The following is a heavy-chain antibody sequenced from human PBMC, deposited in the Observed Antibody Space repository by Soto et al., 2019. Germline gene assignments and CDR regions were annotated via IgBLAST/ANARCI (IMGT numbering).Heavy chain of an antibody. Sequence: QVLLVESGGGVVQPGRSLRLSCAASGFTFSSYGMHWVRQAPGKGLEWVAVISFDGSNQYYADSVKGRFTISRDNSKNTLYLQMNSLRAEDTAVYYCAKGVIVLPEYWGQGTLVTVSS. D-gene: IGHD1-26*01. J-gene: IGHJ4*02. CDR3: AKGVIVLPEY. CDR1: GFTFSSYG. CDR2: ISFDGSNQ. V-gene: IGHV3-30*18.